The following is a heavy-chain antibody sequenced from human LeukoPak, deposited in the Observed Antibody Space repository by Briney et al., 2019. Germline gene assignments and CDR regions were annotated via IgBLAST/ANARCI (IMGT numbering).Heavy chain of an antibody. CDR1: GFTFSSYS. D-gene: IGHD3-22*01. CDR2: ISSSRSYI. CDR3: ARDLYDSRGYYYYGMDV. Sequence: GGSLRLSCAASGFTFSSYSMNWGRQAPGKGLEWVSSISSSRSYIYYADSVKGRFTISRDNAKNSLYLQMNSLRAEDTAVYYCARDLYDSRGYYYYGMDVWGQGTTVTVSS. V-gene: IGHV3-21*01. J-gene: IGHJ6*02.